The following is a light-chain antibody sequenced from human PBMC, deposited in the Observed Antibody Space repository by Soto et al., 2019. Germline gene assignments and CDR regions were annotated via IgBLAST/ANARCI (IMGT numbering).Light chain of an antibody. CDR3: QSYDSSLSGYV. Sequence: QSVLTQQPSVSGAPGQRVTISCTGSSSNIGASYEVHWYQQLPGRAPKLLIYGNNNRPSGVPDRFSGSKSGTSGSLAITGLQAEDEADYYCQSYDSSLSGYVFGTGTKVTVL. J-gene: IGLJ1*01. CDR1: SSNIGASYE. V-gene: IGLV1-40*01. CDR2: GNN.